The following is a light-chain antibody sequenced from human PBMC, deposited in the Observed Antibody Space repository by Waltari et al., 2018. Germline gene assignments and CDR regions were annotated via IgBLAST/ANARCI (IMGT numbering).Light chain of an antibody. V-gene: IGLV2-14*03. J-gene: IGLJ3*02. CDR3: TSYTTSNTWV. CDR2: DVT. CDR1: SSDIGAYNY. Sequence: QSALTQPASVSASPGQSITISCTGTSSDIGAYNYVSWFQQHPGNAPKLIIYDVTKWPSGFSNRFSGSKSGNTASLTISGLQTEDEADYYCTSYTTSNTWVFGGGTKLTVL.